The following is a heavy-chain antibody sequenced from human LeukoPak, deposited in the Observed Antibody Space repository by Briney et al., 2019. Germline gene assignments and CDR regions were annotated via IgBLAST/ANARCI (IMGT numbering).Heavy chain of an antibody. J-gene: IGHJ6*02. CDR1: GITFSDYA. V-gene: IGHV3-23*01. Sequence: PGGSLRLSCAASGITFSDYAMTWVRQAPGKGLEWVSSPIGSGLTTYYADSVKGRFTISRDNSRNMLYLQINSLRVEDTAVYYCAKDGRYCSGGSPCWVYYYGMDVWGQGTTVTVSS. CDR3: AKDGRYCSGGSPCWVYYYGMDV. CDR2: PIGSGLTT. D-gene: IGHD2-15*01.